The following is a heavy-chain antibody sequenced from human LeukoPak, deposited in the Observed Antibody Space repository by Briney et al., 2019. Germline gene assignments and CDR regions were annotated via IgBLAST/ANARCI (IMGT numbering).Heavy chain of an antibody. V-gene: IGHV4-34*01. CDR3: ARDSDYITMIETPGAFDI. CDR1: GGSFSGYY. J-gene: IGHJ3*02. D-gene: IGHD3-22*01. Sequence: SETLSLTCAVYGGSFSGYYWSWIRQPPGKGLEWIGEINHSGSTNYNPSLKSRVTISVDTSKNQFSLKLSSVTAADTAVYYCARDSDYITMIETPGAFDIWGQGTMVTVSS. CDR2: INHSGST.